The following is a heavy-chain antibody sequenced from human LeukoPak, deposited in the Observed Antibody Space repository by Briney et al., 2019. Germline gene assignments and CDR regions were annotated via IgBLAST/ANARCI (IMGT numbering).Heavy chain of an antibody. CDR2: INPNSGGT. J-gene: IGHJ4*02. V-gene: IGHV1-2*02. D-gene: IGHD2-2*02. CDR3: ARDLGDCSSTSCYSSTFDY. Sequence: ASVKVSCKASGYTFIGYYMHWVRQAPGQGLEWMGWINPNSGGTNYAQKFQGRVTMTRDTSISTAYMELSRLRSDDTAVYYCARDLGDCSSTSCYSSTFDYWGQGTLVTVSS. CDR1: GYTFIGYY.